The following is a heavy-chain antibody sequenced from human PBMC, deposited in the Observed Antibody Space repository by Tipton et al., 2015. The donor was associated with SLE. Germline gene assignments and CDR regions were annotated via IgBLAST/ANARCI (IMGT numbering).Heavy chain of an antibody. D-gene: IGHD3-22*01. CDR3: AHRGTSSGYYYYFDY. V-gene: IGHV3-23*01. J-gene: IGHJ4*02. Sequence: SLRLSCVASGFTFSISAMSWVRQAPGKGLDWVSSISGSAVGTYYADSLKGRFTISRDNSKNRLYLQMNSLRAEDTAVYYCAHRGTSSGYYYYFDYWGQGTLVTVSS. CDR1: GFTFSISA. CDR2: ISGSAVGT.